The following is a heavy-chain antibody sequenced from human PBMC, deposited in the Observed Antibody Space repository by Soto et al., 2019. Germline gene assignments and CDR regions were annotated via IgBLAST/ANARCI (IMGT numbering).Heavy chain of an antibody. D-gene: IGHD3-22*01. CDR3: ATGRYDSSGYYYFDY. CDR1: GGSISSGGYY. J-gene: IGHJ4*02. Sequence: PSETLSLTCTVSGGSISSGGYYWSWIRQPPGKGLEWIGEIYHSGSTNYNPSLKSRVTISVDKSKNQFSLKLSSVTAADTAVYYCATGRYDSSGYYYFDYWGQGTLVTVSS. V-gene: IGHV4-39*07. CDR2: IYHSGST.